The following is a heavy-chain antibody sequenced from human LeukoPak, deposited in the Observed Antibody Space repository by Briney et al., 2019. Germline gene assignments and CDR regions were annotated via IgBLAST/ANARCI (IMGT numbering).Heavy chain of an antibody. CDR3: ARVEYISSRSRAFDI. CDR1: GGSISSGGYY. Sequence: SQTLSLTCTVSGGSISSGGYYWSWIRQHPGKGLEWIGYIYYSGSTYYNPSLKSRVTISVDTSKNQFSLKLSSVTAADTAVYYCARVEYISSRSRAFDIWGQGTMVTVSS. D-gene: IGHD6-6*01. J-gene: IGHJ3*02. V-gene: IGHV4-31*03. CDR2: IYYSGST.